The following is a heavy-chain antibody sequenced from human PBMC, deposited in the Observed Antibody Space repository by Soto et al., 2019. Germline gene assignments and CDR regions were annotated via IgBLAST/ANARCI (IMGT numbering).Heavy chain of an antibody. CDR2: ISAYNGNT. CDR3: ARGIFGVVIPGFYGMDV. Sequence: VASVKVSCKASGYTFTSYGISWVRQAPGQGLEWMGWISAYNGNTNYAQKLQGRVTMTTDTSTSTAYMELRSLRSDDTAVYYCARGIFGVVIPGFYGMDVWGQGTTVTVSS. CDR1: GYTFTSYG. D-gene: IGHD3-3*01. J-gene: IGHJ6*02. V-gene: IGHV1-18*04.